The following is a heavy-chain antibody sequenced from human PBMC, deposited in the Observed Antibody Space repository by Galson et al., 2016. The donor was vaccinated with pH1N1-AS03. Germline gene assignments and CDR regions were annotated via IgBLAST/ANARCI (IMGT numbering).Heavy chain of an antibody. Sequence: SVKVSCKGSGDTFSRSTISWVRQVPGQGLHWMGGIIPIFGTPKYSHTFQGRVTITADESSTTAYMELSGLKSADTAVYFCARASRSGLIFRREDYFYTWGQGTLVTVSS. D-gene: IGHD3/OR15-3a*01. J-gene: IGHJ4*02. CDR1: GDTFSRST. CDR2: IIPIFGTP. V-gene: IGHV1-69*13. CDR3: ARASRSGLIFRREDYFYT.